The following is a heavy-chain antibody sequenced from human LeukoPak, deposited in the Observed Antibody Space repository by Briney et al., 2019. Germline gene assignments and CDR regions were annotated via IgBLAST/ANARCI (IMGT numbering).Heavy chain of an antibody. CDR3: ARESGNYFISY. CDR1: GYSISTGYY. D-gene: IGHD1-26*01. V-gene: IGHV4-38-2*02. Sequence: SETLSLTCTVSGYSISTGYYWDWIRQPPGKGLEWIGRIYTSGSTNFNPSLKSRLTMSIDTSRNQFSLKLTSVTAADTAVYYCARESGNYFISYWGQGTLVTVSS. CDR2: IYTSGST. J-gene: IGHJ4*02.